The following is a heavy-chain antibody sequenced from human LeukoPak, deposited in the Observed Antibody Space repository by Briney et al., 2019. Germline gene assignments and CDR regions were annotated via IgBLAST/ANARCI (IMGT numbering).Heavy chain of an antibody. CDR3: AKNRLRSVVVATHLGY. D-gene: IGHD2-15*01. V-gene: IGHV3-23*01. CDR2: ISGSGVST. CDR1: GFTFSNYA. J-gene: IGHJ4*02. Sequence: GGSLRLSCAASGFTFSNYAMSWVRQAPGKGLEWVSAISGSGVSTYYADSVKGRFTISRDNSKNTLYLQMNSLRAEDTAVYYCAKNRLRSVVVATHLGYWGQGTLVTVSS.